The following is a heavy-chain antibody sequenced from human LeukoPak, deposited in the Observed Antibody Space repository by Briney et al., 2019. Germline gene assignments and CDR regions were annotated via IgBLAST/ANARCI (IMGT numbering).Heavy chain of an antibody. D-gene: IGHD2/OR15-2a*01. CDR2: ISGNCGST. J-gene: IGHJ3*01. CDR3: AKVVLLLAASDAFDF. V-gene: IGHV3-23*01. CDR1: GFTFSSNA. Sequence: GGSLRLSCAASGFTFSSNAMSWVRQAPGKGLEWVSTISGNCGSTYYADSVKGRFTISRDNFKNTVFLRMNSLRAEDTAVYYCAKVVLLLAASDAFDFWGQGKKVTVSS.